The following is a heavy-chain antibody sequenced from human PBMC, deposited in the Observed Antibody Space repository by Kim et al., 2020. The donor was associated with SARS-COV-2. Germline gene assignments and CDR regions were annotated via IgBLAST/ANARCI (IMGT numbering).Heavy chain of an antibody. V-gene: IGHV3-43D*03. Sequence: TNDADSVKGRFTTSRDNSTNALYLQMNSLRAEDTALYNSAKDIGGYSDNWGQGTLVTVSS. CDR2: T. D-gene: IGHD3-22*01. J-gene: IGHJ4*02. CDR3: AKDIGGYSDN.